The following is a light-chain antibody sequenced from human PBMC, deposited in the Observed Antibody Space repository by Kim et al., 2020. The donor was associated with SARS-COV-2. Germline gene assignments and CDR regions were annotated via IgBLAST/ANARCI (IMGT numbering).Light chain of an antibody. V-gene: IGLV3-19*01. J-gene: IGLJ3*02. CDR3: NSRDSSGNHLEWV. CDR2: GKN. CDR1: SLRSYY. Sequence: SSELTQDPAVSVALGQTVRITCQGDSLRSYYASWYQQKPGRAPVLVIYGKNNRPSGIPDRFSGSSSGNTASLTIPGAQAEDEADYYCNSRDSSGNHLEWV.